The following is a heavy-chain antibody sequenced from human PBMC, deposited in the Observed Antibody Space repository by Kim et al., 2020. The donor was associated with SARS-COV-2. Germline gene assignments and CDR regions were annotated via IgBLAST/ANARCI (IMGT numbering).Heavy chain of an antibody. V-gene: IGHV4-34*01. D-gene: IGHD3-16*01. Sequence: SETLSLTCAVYGGSFSGYYWSWIRQPPGKGLEWIGEINHSGSTNYNPSLKSRVTISVDTSKNQFSLKLSSVTAADTAVYYCARLGGVKPFDPWGQGTLVTVSS. CDR2: INHSGST. CDR1: GGSFSGYY. J-gene: IGHJ5*02. CDR3: ARLGGVKPFDP.